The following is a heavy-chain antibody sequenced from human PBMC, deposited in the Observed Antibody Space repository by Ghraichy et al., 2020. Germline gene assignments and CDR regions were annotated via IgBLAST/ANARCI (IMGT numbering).Heavy chain of an antibody. J-gene: IGHJ5*02. D-gene: IGHD2/OR15-2a*01. CDR3: RIVHYNDA. Sequence: GGSLRLSCAVSGFNVDKFYMSWVRQAPGKGPEWVANVNHDGSEAHYVDSVKGRFTISRDNANNSLFLQMNSLRAEDTAVYYCRIVHYNDAWGQGTQVIVSS. CDR1: GFNVDKFY. V-gene: IGHV3-7*01. CDR2: VNHDGSEA.